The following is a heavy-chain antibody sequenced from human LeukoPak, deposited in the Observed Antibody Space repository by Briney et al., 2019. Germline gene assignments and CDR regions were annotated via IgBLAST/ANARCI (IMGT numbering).Heavy chain of an antibody. CDR3: AREAITMVREEPFDY. Sequence: SETLSLTCAVYGGSFSSYYWSWIRQPPGKGLEWIGYIYYSGSTNYKPSLKSRVTISVDTSKNQFSLKLSSVTAADTAVYYCAREAITMVREEPFDYWGHGSLVTVSS. D-gene: IGHD3-10*01. J-gene: IGHJ4*01. V-gene: IGHV4-59*01. CDR2: IYYSGST. CDR1: GGSFSSYY.